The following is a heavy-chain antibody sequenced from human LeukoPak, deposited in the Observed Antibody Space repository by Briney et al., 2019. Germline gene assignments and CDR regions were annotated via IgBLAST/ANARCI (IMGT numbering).Heavy chain of an antibody. Sequence: GSSVKVSCKASGGTFSSYAISWVRQAPGQGLEWMGWISAYNGYTKYAPSLQGRVTMTTDTSTSTAYMQLRNLRSDDTAMYYCARVGGNYEGLIDYWGQGTLVTVSS. D-gene: IGHD1-26*01. J-gene: IGHJ4*02. CDR3: ARVGGNYEGLIDY. CDR1: GGTFSSYA. V-gene: IGHV1-18*01. CDR2: ISAYNGYT.